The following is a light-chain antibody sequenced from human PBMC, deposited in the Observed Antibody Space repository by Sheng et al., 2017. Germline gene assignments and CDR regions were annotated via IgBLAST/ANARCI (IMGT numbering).Light chain of an antibody. CDR2: DAS. Sequence: EIVMTQSPAALSVSPGERATLSCRASESVSSNLAWYQQKPGQAPSLLIFDASNRATGIPARFRGSGSGTDFTLTISSLEPEDSGVYYCLQYNNWPRTFGQGTKVEIK. CDR3: LQYNNWPRT. V-gene: IGKV3D-15*01. CDR1: ESVSSN. J-gene: IGKJ1*01.